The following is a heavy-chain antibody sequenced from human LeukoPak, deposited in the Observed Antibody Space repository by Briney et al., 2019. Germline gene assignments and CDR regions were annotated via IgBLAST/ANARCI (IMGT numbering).Heavy chain of an antibody. CDR1: GFTFSSYE. CDR2: ISSSGSTI. J-gene: IGHJ4*02. D-gene: IGHD3-22*01. Sequence: GGSLRLSCAASGFTFSSYEMNWVRQAQGKGLEWVSYISSSGSTIYYADSVKGRFTISRDNAKNSLYLQMNSLRAEDTAVYYCARASGYYEYYFDYWGQGTLVTVSS. CDR3: ARASGYYEYYFDY. V-gene: IGHV3-48*03.